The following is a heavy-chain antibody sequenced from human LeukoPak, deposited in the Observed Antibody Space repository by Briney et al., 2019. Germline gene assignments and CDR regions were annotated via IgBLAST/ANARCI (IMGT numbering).Heavy chain of an antibody. CDR3: ARLGSSSSSYYYYYMDV. D-gene: IGHD6-6*01. CDR1: GYSFTNYW. CDR2: IYPGDSAT. V-gene: IGHV5-51*01. J-gene: IGHJ6*03. Sequence: GGSLKISCKGSGYSFTNYWIGWVRQMPGKGLEWMGIIYPGDSATTYSPSFQGQIIISADKSISTAYLQWSSLKASDTAIYYCARLGSSSSSYYYYYMDVWGKGTTVTVSS.